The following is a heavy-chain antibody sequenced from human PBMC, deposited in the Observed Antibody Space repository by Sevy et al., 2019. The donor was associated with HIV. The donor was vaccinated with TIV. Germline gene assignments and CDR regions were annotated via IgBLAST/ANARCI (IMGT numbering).Heavy chain of an antibody. J-gene: IGHJ6*02. Sequence: SETLSLTCTVSGGSMSTYCYSWLRQPPGKGLEWTGYIYDSGNTHYNPSLKSRVFISKDVSKNQFSLKLTSVTAADTAIYFCARAGPGYSMDVWGQGTTVTVSS. D-gene: IGHD5-18*01. V-gene: IGHV4-59*01. CDR1: GGSMSTYC. CDR2: IYDSGNT. CDR3: ARAGPGYSMDV.